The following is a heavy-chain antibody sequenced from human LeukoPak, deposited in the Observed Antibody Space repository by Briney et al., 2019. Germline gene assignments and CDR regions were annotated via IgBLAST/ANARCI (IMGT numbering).Heavy chain of an antibody. CDR3: AKERGHSKPFDY. D-gene: IGHD4-23*01. Sequence: GSLRLSCAASGFTVSSSYMSWVRQAPGKGLEWVSVIYSGGDTHYAGSVKGRFTISRDNSKSTLYLQMNNLRAEDTALYYCAKERGHSKPFDYWGQGTLVTVSS. V-gene: IGHV3-53*01. CDR2: IYSGGDT. J-gene: IGHJ4*02. CDR1: GFTVSSSY.